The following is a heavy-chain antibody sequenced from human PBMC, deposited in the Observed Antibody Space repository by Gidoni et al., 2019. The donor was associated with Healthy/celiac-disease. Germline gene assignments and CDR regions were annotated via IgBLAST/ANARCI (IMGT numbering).Heavy chain of an antibody. V-gene: IGHV3-23*01. J-gene: IGHJ4*02. CDR2: ISGSGGST. CDR3: AKGPRFGWLQSYFDY. Sequence: EVQLLESGGGWVQPGGSLRLSCAASCFPFSSYARSWGRQAPGKGLEGVSAISGSGGSTYYADSVEGRFTISRDNSKNTLYLQMNSLRAEDTAVYYCAKGPRFGWLQSYFDYWGQGTLVTVSS. CDR1: CFPFSSYA. D-gene: IGHD3-10*01.